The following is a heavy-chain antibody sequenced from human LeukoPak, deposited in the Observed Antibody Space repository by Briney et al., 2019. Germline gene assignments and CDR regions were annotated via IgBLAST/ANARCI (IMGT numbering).Heavy chain of an antibody. CDR3: ARGWTTVTTPLDY. Sequence: SETLSLTCTVYGGSFSGYYWSWIRQPPGKGLEWIGEINHSGSTNYNPSLKSRVTISVDTSKNQFSLKPSSVTAADTAVYYCARGWTTVTTPLDYWGQGTLVTVSS. J-gene: IGHJ4*02. CDR2: INHSGST. V-gene: IGHV4-34*01. D-gene: IGHD4-17*01. CDR1: GGSFSGYY.